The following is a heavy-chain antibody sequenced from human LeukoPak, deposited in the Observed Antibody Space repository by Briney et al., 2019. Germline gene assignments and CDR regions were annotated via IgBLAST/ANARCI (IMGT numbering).Heavy chain of an antibody. Sequence: GGSLRLSCAASGFTFSTYSMNWVRQAPGKGLEWVAVISYDGSNKYYADSVKGRFTISRDNSKNTLYLQMNSLRAEDTAVYYCAKQVGTGLSPDYWGQGTLVTVSS. V-gene: IGHV3-30*18. CDR3: AKQVGTGLSPDY. D-gene: IGHD3-10*01. CDR2: ISYDGSNK. CDR1: GFTFSTYS. J-gene: IGHJ4*02.